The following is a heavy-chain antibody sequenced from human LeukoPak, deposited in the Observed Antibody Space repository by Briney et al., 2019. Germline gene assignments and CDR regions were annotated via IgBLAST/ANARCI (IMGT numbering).Heavy chain of an antibody. Sequence: PSETLSLTCTVSGGSISNYWWSWIRQAAGKGLEWIGRIYPSGTTYYNPSLRSRVTLSVDTSKNQFSLKLSSLTPADTAVYYCAREAGGYEDYWGQGTLVTVFS. V-gene: IGHV4-4*07. CDR3: AREAGGYEDY. CDR2: IYPSGTT. CDR1: GGSISNYW. J-gene: IGHJ4*02. D-gene: IGHD5-12*01.